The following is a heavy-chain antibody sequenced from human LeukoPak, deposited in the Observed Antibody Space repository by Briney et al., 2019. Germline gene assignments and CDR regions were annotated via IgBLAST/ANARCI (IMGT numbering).Heavy chain of an antibody. CDR3: ARPDASSGSLFDI. D-gene: IGHD6-19*01. J-gene: IGHJ3*02. CDR2: IYYSGST. Sequence: XXEXIGSIYYSGSTYYNPSLKSRVTISVDTSKNQFSLKLSSVTAADTAVYYCARPDASSGSLFDIWGQGTMVTVSS. V-gene: IGHV4-39*01.